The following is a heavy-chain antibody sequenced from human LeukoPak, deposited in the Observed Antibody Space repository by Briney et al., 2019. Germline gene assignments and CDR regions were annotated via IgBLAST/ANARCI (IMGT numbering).Heavy chain of an antibody. V-gene: IGHV1-8*01. Sequence: ASVKVSCKASGYTFTSYDINWVRQATGQGLEWMGWMNPNSGNTGYAQKFQGRVTMTRNTSISTAYMELSSPRSEDTAVYYCARGVVPAAQDYYYYYGMDVWGQGTTVTVSS. D-gene: IGHD2-2*01. CDR3: ARGVVPAAQDYYYYYGMDV. CDR2: MNPNSGNT. J-gene: IGHJ6*02. CDR1: GYTFTSYD.